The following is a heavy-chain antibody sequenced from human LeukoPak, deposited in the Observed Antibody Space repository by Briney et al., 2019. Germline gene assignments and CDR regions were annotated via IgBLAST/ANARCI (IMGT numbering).Heavy chain of an antibody. V-gene: IGHV4-59*01. CDR1: GASLIGYY. J-gene: IGHJ4*02. Sequence: PLETLSLTCTVSGASLIGYYWNWIRQPPGKGLEWIGYIYYNGSPNYNPSLKSRVTMSQDTSKNQFSLKLTSVTAADTAVYYCARDSRSYERSGYYHFDYWGQGSLVTVSS. CDR2: IYYNGSP. D-gene: IGHD3-22*01. CDR3: ARDSRSYERSGYYHFDY.